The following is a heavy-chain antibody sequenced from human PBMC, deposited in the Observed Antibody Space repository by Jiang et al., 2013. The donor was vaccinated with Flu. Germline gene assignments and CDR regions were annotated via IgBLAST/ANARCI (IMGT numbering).Heavy chain of an antibody. CDR2: IDAGYGNT. CDR1: GYRFIAYG. CDR3: ARGDSTSVYWGGYYYYAMDV. J-gene: IGHJ6*02. D-gene: IGHD6-6*01. V-gene: IGHV1-3*01. Sequence: SVKVSCKASGYRFIAYGMHWVRQAPGQRLEWMGRIDAGYGNTKYSQNFQGRVTITRDTSASTAYMELSSLRSEDTAVYYCARGDSTSVYWGGYYYYAMDVWGQGTPITVSS.